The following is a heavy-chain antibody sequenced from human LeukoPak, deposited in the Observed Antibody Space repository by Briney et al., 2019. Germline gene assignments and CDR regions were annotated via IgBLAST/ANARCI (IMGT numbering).Heavy chain of an antibody. D-gene: IGHD3-22*01. J-gene: IGHJ4*02. V-gene: IGHV4-59*01. CDR3: ARGHPDDSSFWY. CDR1: GGSISSYY. Sequence: SETLSLTCTVSGGSISSYYWSWIRQPPGKGLEWIGYIYYSGSTNYNPSLKSRVTISVDTSKNQFSLKLSSVIAADTAVYYCARGHPDDSSFWYWGQGTLVTVSS. CDR2: IYYSGST.